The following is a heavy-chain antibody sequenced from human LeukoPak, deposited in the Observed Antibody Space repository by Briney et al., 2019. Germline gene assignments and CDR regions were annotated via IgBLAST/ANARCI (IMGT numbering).Heavy chain of an antibody. CDR2: INPNSGGT. D-gene: IGHD3-10*01. Sequence: ASVKVSCKASGYTFTGYYMHWVRQAPGQGLEWMGWINPNSGGTNYAQKFQGRVTMTRDTSISTAYMELSRLRSDDTAVYYCARGIPAMVRGVRNWFDPWGLGTLVTVSS. CDR1: GYTFTGYY. CDR3: ARGIPAMVRGVRNWFDP. J-gene: IGHJ5*02. V-gene: IGHV1-2*02.